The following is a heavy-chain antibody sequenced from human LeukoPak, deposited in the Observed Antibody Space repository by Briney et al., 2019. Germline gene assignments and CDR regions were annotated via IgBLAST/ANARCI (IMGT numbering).Heavy chain of an antibody. D-gene: IGHD3-10*01. J-gene: IGHJ4*02. CDR1: GYTFTSYG. CDR2: ISAYNGNT. V-gene: IGHV1-18*01. CDR3: ARGPIPHYYGSGSYSGYFDY. Sequence: ASVKVSCKASGYTFTSYGISWVRQAPGQGLEWMGWISAYNGNTNYAQKLQGRVTMTTDTSTSTAYMELRSLRSDDTAVYDCARGPIPHYYGSGSYSGYFDYWGQGTLVTVSS.